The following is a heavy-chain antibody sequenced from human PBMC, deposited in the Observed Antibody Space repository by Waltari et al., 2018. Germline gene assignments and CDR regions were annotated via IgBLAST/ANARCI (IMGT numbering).Heavy chain of an antibody. V-gene: IGHV3-30-3*01. D-gene: IGHD5-18*01. CDR3: ARARWVQFESPLDY. CDR2: ISKDGNKK. J-gene: IGHJ4*02. Sequence: QVQLVESGGGVVQPGRSLRVSCAASGFTFSNYGMNWVRQAPGKGLEWVAVISKDGNKKYNADSVKGRFTISRDNSKNMVYLQMDSLRSEDTAIYYCARARWVQFESPLDYWGQGTLVAVSA. CDR1: GFTFSNYG.